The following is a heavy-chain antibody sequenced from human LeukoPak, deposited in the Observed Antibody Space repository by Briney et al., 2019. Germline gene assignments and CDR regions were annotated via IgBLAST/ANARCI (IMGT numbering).Heavy chain of an antibody. D-gene: IGHD3-10*01. CDR3: ARDLPAGLLWFGDRRGDWFDP. J-gene: IGHJ5*02. CDR2: ISAYNGNT. V-gene: IGHV1-18*04. CDR1: GYSFTSYY. Sequence: ASVKVSCKASGYSFTSYYIHWVRQAPGQGLEWMGWISAYNGNTNYAQKLQGRVTMTTDTSTSTAYMELRSLRSDDTAVYYCARDLPAGLLWFGDRRGDWFDPWGQGTLVTVSS.